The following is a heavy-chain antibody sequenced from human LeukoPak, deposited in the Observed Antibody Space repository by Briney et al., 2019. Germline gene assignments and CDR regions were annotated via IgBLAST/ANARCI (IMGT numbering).Heavy chain of an antibody. Sequence: SVKVSCKASGYTFTGYYMHWVRQAPGQGLEWMGGIIPIFGTANYAQKFQGRVTITADESTSTPYMELSSLRSEDTAVYYCARQTTGGYYYYYMDVWGKGTTVTVSS. J-gene: IGHJ6*03. CDR3: ARQTTGGYYYYYMDV. CDR2: IIPIFGTA. CDR1: GYTFTGYY. V-gene: IGHV1-69*13. D-gene: IGHD4-11*01.